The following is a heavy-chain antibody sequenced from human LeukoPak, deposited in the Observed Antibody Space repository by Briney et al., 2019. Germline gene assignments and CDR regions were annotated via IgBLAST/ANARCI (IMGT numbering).Heavy chain of an antibody. CDR3: ARDGPGIAVAGTRHYFDY. J-gene: IGHJ4*02. CDR1: GFTFSNYW. CDR2: IDGDGTGT. D-gene: IGHD6-19*01. Sequence: GGSLRLSCAASGFTFSNYWMHWVRQDPGKGLVWVSRIDGDGTGTSYADSVKGRFTISRDNAKNTLYLQMNSLRAEDTAVYYCARDGPGIAVAGTRHYFDYWGQGTQVTVSS. V-gene: IGHV3-74*01.